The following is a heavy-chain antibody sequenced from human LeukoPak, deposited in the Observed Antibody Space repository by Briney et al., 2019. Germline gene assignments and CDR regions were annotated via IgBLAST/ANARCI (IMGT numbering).Heavy chain of an antibody. J-gene: IGHJ6*02. CDR3: AKDGPHSSGWYYYYGMDV. CDR1: GFTFSSYG. D-gene: IGHD6-19*01. CDR2: ISYDGSNK. V-gene: IGHV3-30*18. Sequence: GRSLRLSCAASGFTFSSYGMHWVRQAPGKGLEWVAVISYDGSNKYYADSVKGRFTIPRDNSNNTLYLQMNSLRAEDTAVYYCAKDGPHSSGWYYYYGMDVWGQGTTVTVSS.